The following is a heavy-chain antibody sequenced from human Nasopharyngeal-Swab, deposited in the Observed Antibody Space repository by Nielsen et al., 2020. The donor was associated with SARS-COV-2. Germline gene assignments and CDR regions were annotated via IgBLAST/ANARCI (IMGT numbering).Heavy chain of an antibody. CDR3: ARGLRGYSGYSDY. D-gene: IGHD5-12*01. CDR2: IYSGGST. V-gene: IGHV3-53*01. Sequence: VRQMPGKGLEWVSVIYSGGSTCYADSVKGRFTISRDNSKNTLYLQMNSLRAEDTAVYYCARGLRGYSGYSDYWGQGTLVTVSS. J-gene: IGHJ4*02.